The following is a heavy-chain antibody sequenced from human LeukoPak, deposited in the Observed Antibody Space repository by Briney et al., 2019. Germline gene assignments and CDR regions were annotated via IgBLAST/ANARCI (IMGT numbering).Heavy chain of an antibody. Sequence: SETLSLTCTVSGGSISGYYWSWIRQPPGKGLEYIGYVDYSGSTSHNPSLKSRVTISVDTSKDQFSLRLTSVTASDTAVYYCARSWGYGDYRGFFDYWGQGTLVTVSS. J-gene: IGHJ4*02. CDR1: GGSISGYY. CDR2: VDYSGST. V-gene: IGHV4-59*08. CDR3: ARSWGYGDYRGFFDY. D-gene: IGHD4-17*01.